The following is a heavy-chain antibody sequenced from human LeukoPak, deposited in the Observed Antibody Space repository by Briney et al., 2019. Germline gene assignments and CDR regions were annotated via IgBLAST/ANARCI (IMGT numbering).Heavy chain of an antibody. V-gene: IGHV3-30*18. Sequence: GGSLRLSCAASGFTFSSYGMHWVRQAPGKGLEWVAVISYDGSNKYYADSVRGRFTISRDNSKNTLYLRMNSLRAEDTAVYYCAKAVGYDYGDYYAFDIWGQGTMVTVSS. CDR3: AKAVGYDYGDYYAFDI. J-gene: IGHJ3*02. D-gene: IGHD4-17*01. CDR1: GFTFSSYG. CDR2: ISYDGSNK.